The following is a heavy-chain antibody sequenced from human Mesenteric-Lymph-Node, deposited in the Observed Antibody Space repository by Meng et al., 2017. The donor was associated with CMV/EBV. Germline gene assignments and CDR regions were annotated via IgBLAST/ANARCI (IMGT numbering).Heavy chain of an antibody. CDR2: INPSGGST. J-gene: IGHJ2*01. CDR1: GYTFPSYY. CDR3: ARGPPAPYYYDTSGYQNWYFDL. V-gene: IGHV1-46*01. D-gene: IGHD3-22*01. Sequence: ASVKVSCKASGYTFPSYYIHWVRQAPGQGLEWVGIINPSGGSTSYAQKFHGRVTMTSDTSTSTVYMELSSLLSEDTAMYYCARGPPAPYYYDTSGYQNWYFDLWGRGTLVTVSS.